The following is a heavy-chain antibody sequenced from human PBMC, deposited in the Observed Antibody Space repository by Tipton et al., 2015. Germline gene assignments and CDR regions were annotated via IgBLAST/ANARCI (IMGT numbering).Heavy chain of an antibody. D-gene: IGHD2-21*01. J-gene: IGHJ3*02. CDR1: GGSVTSGNYY. CDR2: ISYTDNV. V-gene: IGHV4-61*03. CDR3: ARGHCFNSGCHPQDEAFDI. Sequence: TLSLTCNVSGGSVTSGNYYWSWIRQPPGKGLEWIGYISYTDNVHYNPSLESRVTISVDTSKSRLSLTLTSVTAADTAVYYCARGHCFNSGCHPQDEAFDIWGHGTMLTVSS.